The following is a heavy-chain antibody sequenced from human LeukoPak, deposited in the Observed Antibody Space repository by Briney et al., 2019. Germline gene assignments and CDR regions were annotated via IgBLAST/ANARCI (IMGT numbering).Heavy chain of an antibody. J-gene: IGHJ6*03. CDR2: INHSGST. D-gene: IGHD6-13*01. CDR3: ARVYPTAAFRMYYYNYMDV. Sequence: SETLSLTCAVYGGSFSGYYWSWIRQPPGKGLEWIGEINHSGSTNYNPSLKSRVTISVDTSKNQFSLKLSSVTAADTAVYYCARVYPTAAFRMYYYNYMDVWGKGTTVTVSS. CDR1: GGSFSGYY. V-gene: IGHV4-34*01.